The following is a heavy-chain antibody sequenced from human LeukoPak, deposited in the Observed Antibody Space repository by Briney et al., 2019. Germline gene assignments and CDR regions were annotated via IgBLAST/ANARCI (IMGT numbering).Heavy chain of an antibody. Sequence: GGSLRLSCAASGFTFSSYAMSWVRLAPGKGLEWVAVISYDGSNKYYADSVKGRFTISRDNSKNTLYLQMNSLRAEDTAVYYCAKDPGEEGNYFDYWGQGTLVTVSS. CDR3: AKDPGEEGNYFDY. CDR1: GFTFSSYA. CDR2: ISYDGSNK. V-gene: IGHV3-30*18. J-gene: IGHJ4*02. D-gene: IGHD3-16*01.